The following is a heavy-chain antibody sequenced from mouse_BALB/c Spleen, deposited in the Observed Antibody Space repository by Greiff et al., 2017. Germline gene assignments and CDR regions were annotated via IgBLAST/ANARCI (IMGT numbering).Heavy chain of an antibody. CDR1: GYTFTSYT. Sequence: QVQLKESAAELARPGASVKMSCKASGYTFTSYTMHWVKQRPGQGLEWIGYINPSSGYTEYNQKFKDKTTLTADKSSSTAYMQLSSLTSEDSAVYYCARTGQLGLRFAYWGQGTLVTVSA. V-gene: IGHV1-4*02. D-gene: IGHD3-2*01. CDR2: INPSSGYT. CDR3: ARTGQLGLRFAY. J-gene: IGHJ3*01.